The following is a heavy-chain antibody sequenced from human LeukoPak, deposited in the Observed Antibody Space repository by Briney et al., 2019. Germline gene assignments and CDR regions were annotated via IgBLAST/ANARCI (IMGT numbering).Heavy chain of an antibody. Sequence: PGGSLRLSCAASGFTLRDNWMSWVRQAPGKGLEWVANIKEDGSEKYYVDSVKGRFTISRDNAINSLYLQMNSLRAEDTAMYYCTRNEKWGQGTLVTVSS. V-gene: IGHV3-7*05. J-gene: IGHJ4*02. CDR1: GFTLRDNW. CDR3: TRNEK. CDR2: IKEDGSEK.